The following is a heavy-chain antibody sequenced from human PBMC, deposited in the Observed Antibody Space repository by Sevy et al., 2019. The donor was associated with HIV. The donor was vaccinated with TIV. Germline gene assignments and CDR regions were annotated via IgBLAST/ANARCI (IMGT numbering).Heavy chain of an antibody. CDR3: ARVRTPFDAFDI. V-gene: IGHV1-2*02. CDR2: INPNSGGT. D-gene: IGHD2-15*01. Sequence: ASVKVSCKASGYTFTGYYMHWVRQAPGQGLEWMGWINPNSGGTNYAQKFQGRVTMTRDMSISTAYMELSRLRSDDTAVYDCARVRTPFDAFDIWGQGTMVYVSS. J-gene: IGHJ3*02. CDR1: GYTFTGYY.